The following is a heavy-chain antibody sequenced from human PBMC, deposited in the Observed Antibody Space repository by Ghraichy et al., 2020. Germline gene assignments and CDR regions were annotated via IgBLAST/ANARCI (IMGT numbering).Heavy chain of an antibody. Sequence: GGSLRLSCAASGFTFSSYGMHWVRQAPGKGLEWVAVIWYDGSNKYYADSVKGRFTISRDNSKNTLYLQMNSLRAEDTAVYYCARDPAHYGAYDGVLYYFDYWGQGTLVTVSS. D-gene: IGHD4-17*01. J-gene: IGHJ4*02. V-gene: IGHV3-33*01. CDR2: IWYDGSNK. CDR3: ARDPAHYGAYDGVLYYFDY. CDR1: GFTFSSYG.